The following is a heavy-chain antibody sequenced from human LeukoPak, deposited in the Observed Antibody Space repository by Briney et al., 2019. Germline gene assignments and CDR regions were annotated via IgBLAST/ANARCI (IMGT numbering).Heavy chain of an antibody. CDR3: TKDVEGGWFDP. Sequence: SVKVSRKASGGTFSSYTISWVRQTPGQGLEWMGGIITIFGTANYAQKFQGRVTITTDESTSTAYMDLSSLRSEAPAVYYCTKDVEGGWFDPWGQGTLVTVSS. V-gene: IGHV1-69*05. CDR2: IITIFGTA. CDR1: GGTFSSYT. J-gene: IGHJ5*02. D-gene: IGHD5-24*01.